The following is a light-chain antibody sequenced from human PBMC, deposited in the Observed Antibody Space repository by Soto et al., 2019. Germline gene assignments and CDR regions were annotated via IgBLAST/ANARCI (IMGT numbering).Light chain of an antibody. Sequence: IQMTQSPSTLSASLGDRVTITCRASQSISSWLAWYQQKPGKAPKLLIYDASSLESGVPSRFSGSGSGTEFTLTISSLQHDDFANYYCQQYNSYYPLTFGGGTKVDIK. CDR3: QQYNSYYPLT. J-gene: IGKJ4*01. V-gene: IGKV1-5*01. CDR1: QSISSW. CDR2: DAS.